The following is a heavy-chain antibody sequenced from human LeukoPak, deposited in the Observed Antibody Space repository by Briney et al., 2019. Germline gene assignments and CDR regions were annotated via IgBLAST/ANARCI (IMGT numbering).Heavy chain of an antibody. J-gene: IGHJ4*02. CDR2: ISGSGCST. Sequence: PGGSLRLSCAASGFTFSSNAMSWVRQAPGKGLEWVSAISGSGCSTYYADSVKGRFTISRDNSKDSLYLQMNSLRAEDTAVYYCAKTIYSSGWFDYFDYWGQGTLVTVSS. CDR3: AKTIYSSGWFDYFDY. CDR1: GFTFSSNA. D-gene: IGHD6-19*01. V-gene: IGHV3-23*01.